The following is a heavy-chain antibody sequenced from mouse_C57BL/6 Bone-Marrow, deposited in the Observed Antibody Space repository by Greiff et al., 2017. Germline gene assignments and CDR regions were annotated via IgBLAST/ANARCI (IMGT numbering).Heavy chain of an antibody. V-gene: IGHV14-4*01. CDR3: TMSAMDY. J-gene: IGHJ4*01. CDR2: IDPENGDT. Sequence: EVQLVESGAELVRPGASVKLSCTASGFNIKDDYMHWVKQRPEQGLEWIGWIDPENGDTEYASKFQGKATITADTSSNTAYLQLSSLTSEGTAVYYCTMSAMDYWGQGTSVTVSS. CDR1: GFNIKDDY.